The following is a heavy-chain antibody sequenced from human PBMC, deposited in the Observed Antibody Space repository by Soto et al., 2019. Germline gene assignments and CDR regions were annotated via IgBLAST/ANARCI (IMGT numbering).Heavy chain of an antibody. Sequence: QVQLVQSGAEVKKPGSSVKVSCKASGGTFSSYASSWVRQAPGQVLEWMGGIIPIFGTANYAQKFHGRVTITADEATRTAYMELSSLRSEDTAVYYCARAGEYSSSWYNWFDPWGQGTLVTVS. D-gene: IGHD6-13*01. J-gene: IGHJ5*02. CDR2: IIPIFGTA. V-gene: IGHV1-69*01. CDR3: ARAGEYSSSWYNWFDP. CDR1: GGTFSSYA.